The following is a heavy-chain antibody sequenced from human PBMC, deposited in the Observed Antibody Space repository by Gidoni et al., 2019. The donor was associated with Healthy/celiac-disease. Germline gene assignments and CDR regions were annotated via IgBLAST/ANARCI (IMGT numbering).Heavy chain of an antibody. CDR2: IRYDGSNK. CDR3: AKRGDSSSDRAPAHVDY. J-gene: IGHJ4*02. V-gene: IGHV3-30*02. Sequence: QVQLVESGGGVVQPGGSLRLSCAASGFTFSSYGMHWVRQAPGKGLEWVAFIRYDGSNKYYADSVKGRFTISRDNSKNTLYLQMNSLRAEDTAVYYCAKRGDSSSDRAPAHVDYWGQGTLVTVSS. D-gene: IGHD6-6*01. CDR1: GFTFSSYG.